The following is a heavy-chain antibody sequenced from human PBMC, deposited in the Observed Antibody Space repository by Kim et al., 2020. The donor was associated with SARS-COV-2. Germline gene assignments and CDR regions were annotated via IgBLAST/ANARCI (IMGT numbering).Heavy chain of an antibody. Sequence: SETLSLTCTVSSGSISSYYWSWIRQPAGKGLEWIGRIYTSGSTNYNPSLKSRVTMSVDTSKNQFSLKLSSVTAADTAVYYCARDEYYYDSSGYYGFDYWGQGTLVTVSS. CDR1: SGSISSYY. J-gene: IGHJ4*02. CDR2: IYTSGST. D-gene: IGHD3-22*01. V-gene: IGHV4-4*07. CDR3: ARDEYYYDSSGYYGFDY.